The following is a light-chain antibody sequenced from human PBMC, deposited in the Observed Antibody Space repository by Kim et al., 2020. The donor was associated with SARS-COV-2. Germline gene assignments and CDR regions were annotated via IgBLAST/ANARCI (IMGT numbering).Light chain of an antibody. V-gene: IGLV3-1*01. CDR3: QTWDVSSGV. J-gene: IGLJ1*01. Sequence: SYELTQPPSVSVSSGQTASITCSGDDLESRYVSWYQQKPGQSPVLVIYQDNKRPSGLPARFSGSVSGNTATLTISGALPMDEADYYCQTWDVSSGVFGTGTQLTVL. CDR1: DLESRY. CDR2: QDN.